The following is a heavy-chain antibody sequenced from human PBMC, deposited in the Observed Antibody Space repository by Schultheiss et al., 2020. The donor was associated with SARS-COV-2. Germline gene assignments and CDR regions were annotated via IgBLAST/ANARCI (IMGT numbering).Heavy chain of an antibody. Sequence: SETLSLTCAVSGGSISSSNWWSWVRQPPGKGLEWIGEINHSGSTNYNPSLKSRVTISVDTSKNQFSLKLSSVTAADTAVYYCARERSIGWFDPWGQGTLVTVSS. CDR3: ARERSIGWFDP. D-gene: IGHD6-25*01. CDR1: GGSISSSNW. V-gene: IGHV4-4*02. CDR2: INHSGST. J-gene: IGHJ5*02.